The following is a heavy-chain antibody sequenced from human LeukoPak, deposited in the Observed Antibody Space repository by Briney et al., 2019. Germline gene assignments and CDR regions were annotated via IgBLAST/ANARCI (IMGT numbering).Heavy chain of an antibody. CDR2: ISGSGGST. V-gene: IGHV3-23*01. CDR1: GFTFSSYA. D-gene: IGHD1-26*01. CDR3: AKDRGVPGNFDY. J-gene: IGHJ4*02. Sequence: GGSLRLSCAASGFTFSSYAMNWVRQAPGKGLEWVSAISGSGGSTYYADSVKGRFTISRDNSKNTLYLQMNSLRAEDTAVYYCAKDRGVPGNFDYWGQGTLVTVSS.